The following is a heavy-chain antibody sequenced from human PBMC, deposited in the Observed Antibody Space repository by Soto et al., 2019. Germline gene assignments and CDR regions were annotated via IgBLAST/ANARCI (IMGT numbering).Heavy chain of an antibody. J-gene: IGHJ4*02. V-gene: IGHV3-21*01. Sequence: EVQLAESGGGLVKPGGSLRLSCAASGFSISSYSMNWVRQAPGKGLEWVSSISTSSHHSQYADSVRGRFTISRDNAKNSLYREMDSVGDEETAVLHLVPDVVAIAATGYWGQGTLVTVSS. CDR3: VPDVVAIAATGY. CDR1: GFSISSYS. D-gene: IGHD2-15*01. CDR2: ISTSSHHS.